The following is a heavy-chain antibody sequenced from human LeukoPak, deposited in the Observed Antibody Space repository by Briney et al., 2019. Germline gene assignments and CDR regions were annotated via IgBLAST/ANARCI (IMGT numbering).Heavy chain of an antibody. V-gene: IGHV3-33*01. CDR3: VRETSGSFPY. CDR2: IWYDGSNK. J-gene: IGHJ4*02. CDR1: GFTFSSYG. D-gene: IGHD2-15*01. Sequence: GRSLRLSCAASGFTFSSYGMHWVRQAPGKGLEWVAVIWYDGSNKYYADSVKGRFTISRDNSKNTLYLQMNNLSAEDTAVYYCVRETSGSFPYWGQGTLVTVSS.